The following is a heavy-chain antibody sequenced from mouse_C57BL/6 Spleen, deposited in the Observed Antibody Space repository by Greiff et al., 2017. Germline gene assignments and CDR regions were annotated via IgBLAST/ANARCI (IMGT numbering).Heavy chain of an antibody. Sequence: VQLQQSGPELVKPGASVKISCKASGYAFSSSWMNWVKQRPGKGLEWIGRIYPGNGDTNYNGKFKGKATLTADKSSSTAYMQLSSLTSEDSAVXVCARSPGKVAPYARDDWGKGTSVTVSS. V-gene: IGHV1-82*01. CDR3: ARSPGKVAPYARDD. D-gene: IGHD1-1*02. J-gene: IGHJ4*01. CDR2: IYPGNGDT. CDR1: GYAFSSSW.